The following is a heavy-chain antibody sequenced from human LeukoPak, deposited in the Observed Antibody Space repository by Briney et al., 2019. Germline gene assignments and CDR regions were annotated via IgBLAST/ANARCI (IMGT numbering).Heavy chain of an antibody. CDR3: ASGDTFGATTVTTGVGAFDI. CDR1: GYTFTGYY. D-gene: IGHD4-17*01. CDR2: INPLNGGT. J-gene: IGHJ3*02. V-gene: IGHV1-2*02. Sequence: ASVKVSFTASGYTFTGYYMHWVRQAPGQGLEWMGWINPLNGGTNYAQRFHGRVTMTRDTSIRTVYMELRRLTSDDTAVYYCASGDTFGATTVTTGVGAFDIWGQGTMVTVSS.